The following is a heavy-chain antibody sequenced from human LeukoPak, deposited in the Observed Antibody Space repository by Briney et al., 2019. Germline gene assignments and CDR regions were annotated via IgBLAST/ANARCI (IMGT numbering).Heavy chain of an antibody. CDR3: AKSSITMVRGVIPAPCDY. Sequence: GGSLRLSCAASGFTFSSYAMSWVRQAPGKGLEWVSAISGSGGSTYYADSVKGRFTISRDNSKNTLYLQMNSLRAEDTAVYYCAKSSITMVRGVIPAPCDYWGQGTLVTVSS. V-gene: IGHV3-23*01. CDR1: GFTFSSYA. J-gene: IGHJ4*02. CDR2: ISGSGGST. D-gene: IGHD3-10*01.